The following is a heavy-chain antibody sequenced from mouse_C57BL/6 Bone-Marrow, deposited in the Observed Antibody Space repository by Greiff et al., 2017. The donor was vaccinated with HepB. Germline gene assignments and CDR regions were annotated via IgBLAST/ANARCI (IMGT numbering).Heavy chain of an antibody. CDR2: INYDGSSI. J-gene: IGHJ2*01. D-gene: IGHD2-3*01. CDR1: GFTFSDYY. CDR3: ARDREWLLDY. Sequence: EVKLMESEGGLVQPGSSMKLSCTASGFTFSDYYMAWVRQVPEKGLEWVANINYDGSSIYYLDSLKSRFIISRDNAKNILYLPMSSLKSEDTATFYCARDREWLLDYWGQGTTLTVSS. V-gene: IGHV5-16*01.